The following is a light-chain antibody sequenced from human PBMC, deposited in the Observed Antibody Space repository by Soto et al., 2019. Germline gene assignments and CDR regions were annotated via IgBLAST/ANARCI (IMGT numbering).Light chain of an antibody. J-gene: IGKJ1*01. CDR2: DAS. CDR3: QQRSNWRIT. CDR1: QSVSSY. V-gene: IGKV3-11*01. Sequence: EIVMTQSPATLSVSQGEGATLSCRASQSVSSYLAWYQQKPGQAPRLLIYDASNRATGIPARFSGSGSGTGFTLTISSLEPEDFAVYYCQQRSNWRITFGQGTKVDIK.